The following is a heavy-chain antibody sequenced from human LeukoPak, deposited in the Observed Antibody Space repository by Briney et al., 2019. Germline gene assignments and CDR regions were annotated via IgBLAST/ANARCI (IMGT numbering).Heavy chain of an antibody. Sequence: PSETLSLTCTVSGGSISSSSYYWGWIRQPPGKGLEWIGSIYYSGSTYYNPSLKSRVTISVDTSKNQFSLKLSSVTAADTAVYYCARHGPDPYYFDSSGYNFDYWGQGTLVTVSS. CDR1: GGSISSSSYY. CDR2: IYYSGST. CDR3: ARHGPDPYYFDSSGYNFDY. J-gene: IGHJ4*02. V-gene: IGHV4-39*01. D-gene: IGHD3-22*01.